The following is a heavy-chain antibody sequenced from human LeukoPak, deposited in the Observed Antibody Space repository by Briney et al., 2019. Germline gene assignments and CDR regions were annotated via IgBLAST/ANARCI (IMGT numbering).Heavy chain of an antibody. CDR1: GGSISNYY. CDR2: IHYSGNS. V-gene: IGHV4-59*01. Sequence: SETLSLTCTVSGGSISNYYWSWIRQPPGKGLQWIGYIHYSGNSNYNPSLKSRVTISIDTAKNQFSLKLTSVTAADTAVYYCAGDNYGTDSWGQGTLVTVPS. D-gene: IGHD4-17*01. CDR3: AGDNYGTDS. J-gene: IGHJ5*01.